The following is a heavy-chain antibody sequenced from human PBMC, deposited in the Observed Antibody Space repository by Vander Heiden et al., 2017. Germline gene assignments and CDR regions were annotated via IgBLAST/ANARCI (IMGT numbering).Heavy chain of an antibody. CDR1: CYNFTSYG. V-gene: IGHV1-18*01. Sequence: VHLVQSGAEVKKPAASVKVSCKASCYNFTSYGISCVRQAPGQGLEWMGWISAYNGNTNYAQKLQGRVTMTTDTSTSTAYMGLRGLRSDDTAVYYCARVKAAAPFGAFDIWGQGTMVTVSS. J-gene: IGHJ3*02. CDR2: ISAYNGNT. D-gene: IGHD6-13*01. CDR3: ARVKAAAPFGAFDI.